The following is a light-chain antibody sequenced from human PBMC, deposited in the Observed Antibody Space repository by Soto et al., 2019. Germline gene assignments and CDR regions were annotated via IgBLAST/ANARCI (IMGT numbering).Light chain of an antibody. J-gene: IGKJ1*01. CDR1: QSISSY. CDR2: AAS. Sequence: DIQMTQSPSCLSASVGDIVTITCRASQSISSYLNWYQQKPGKAPKLLIYAASTLQSGVPSRFSGSGSGTDFTLTISCLQSEDFATYYCQQYYSYPRTFGQGTKVDIK. V-gene: IGKV1-39*01. CDR3: QQYYSYPRT.